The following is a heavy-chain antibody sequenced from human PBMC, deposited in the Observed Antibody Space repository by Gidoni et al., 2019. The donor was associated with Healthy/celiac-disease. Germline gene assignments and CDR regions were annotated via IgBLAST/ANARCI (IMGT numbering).Heavy chain of an antibody. V-gene: IGHV3-33*01. D-gene: IGHD4-17*01. CDR2: IWYDGSNK. CDR1: GFTFSSYG. Sequence: QVQLVESGGGVVQPGRSLRLPCAASGFTFSSYGMHWVRQAPGKGLEWVAVIWYDGSNKYYADSVKGRFTISRDNSKNTLYLQMNSLRAEDTAVYYCARTTVTLDYWGQGTLVTVSS. CDR3: ARTTVTLDY. J-gene: IGHJ4*02.